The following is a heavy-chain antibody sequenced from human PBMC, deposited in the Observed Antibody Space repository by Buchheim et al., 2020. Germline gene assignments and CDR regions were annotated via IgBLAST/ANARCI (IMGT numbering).Heavy chain of an antibody. CDR2: IRSKAYGGTT. CDR3: TRTGYSSGWYYWYFDL. CDR1: GFTFGDYA. J-gene: IGHJ2*01. D-gene: IGHD6-19*01. V-gene: IGHV3-49*03. Sequence: EVQLVESGGGLVQPGRSLRLSCTASGFTFGDYAMSWFRQAPGKGLEWVGFIRSKAYGGTTEYAASVKGRFTISRDDSKSIAYLQMNSLKTEDTAVYYCTRTGYSSGWYYWYFDLWGRGTL.